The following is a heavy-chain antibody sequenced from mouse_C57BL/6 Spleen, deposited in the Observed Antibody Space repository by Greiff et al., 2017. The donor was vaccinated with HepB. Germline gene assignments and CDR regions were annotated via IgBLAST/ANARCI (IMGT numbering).Heavy chain of an antibody. J-gene: IGHJ1*03. CDR3: AREGDYDWYFDV. V-gene: IGHV1-80*01. D-gene: IGHD2-4*01. CDR1: GYAFSSYW. Sequence: VQRVESGAELVKPGASVKISCKASGYAFSSYWMNWVKQRPGKGLEWIGQIYPGDGDTNYNGKFKGKATLTADKSSSTAYMQLSSLTSEDSAVYFCAREGDYDWYFDVWGTGTTVTVSS. CDR2: IYPGDGDT.